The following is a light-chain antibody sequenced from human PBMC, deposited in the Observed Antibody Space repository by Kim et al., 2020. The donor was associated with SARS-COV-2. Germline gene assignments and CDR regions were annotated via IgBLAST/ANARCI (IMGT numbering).Light chain of an antibody. CDR2: NIS. J-gene: IGKJ1*01. V-gene: IGKV2-30*01. CDR1: QSLVCSDGNTY. Sequence: DVVMTQSPLSLPVTLGQPASISCRSTQSLVCSDGNTYLNWFQQRPGQAPRRLIYNISDRGSGVPNRFSGSGSGTDFTLKISGVEAEYVGLYCRMHSTHSVTFGQGTKVDIK. CDR3: MHSTHSVT.